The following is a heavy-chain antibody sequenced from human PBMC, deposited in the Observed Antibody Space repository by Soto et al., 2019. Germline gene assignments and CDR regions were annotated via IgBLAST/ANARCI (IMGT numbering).Heavy chain of an antibody. V-gene: IGHV5-51*01. CDR2: IYPGDSDT. D-gene: IGHD3-10*01. J-gene: IGHJ4*02. CDR1: GYSFSSYL. Sequence: PXESLTISLKGSGYSFSSYLIGWVRQMPGKGLEWMGIIYPGDSDTRYSPSFQGQVTISADKSISTAYLQWSSLKASDTAMYYCARPGYYYGSGNQYYFDYWGQGTLVTVSS. CDR3: ARPGYYYGSGNQYYFDY.